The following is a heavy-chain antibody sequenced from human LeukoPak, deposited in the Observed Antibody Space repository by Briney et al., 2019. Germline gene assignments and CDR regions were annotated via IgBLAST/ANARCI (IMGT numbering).Heavy chain of an antibody. CDR3: ARDRSQEFDP. Sequence: GGSLRLSCAASRFTFRNYAMHWVRQAPGKGLEWVAVISSDGTNKDYADSVKGRFSISRDSSKNTLYLQMNRLRADDTAVYYCARDRSQEFDPWGQGTLVTVSS. J-gene: IGHJ5*02. V-gene: IGHV3-30*04. CDR1: RFTFRNYA. CDR2: ISSDGTNK. D-gene: IGHD3-10*01.